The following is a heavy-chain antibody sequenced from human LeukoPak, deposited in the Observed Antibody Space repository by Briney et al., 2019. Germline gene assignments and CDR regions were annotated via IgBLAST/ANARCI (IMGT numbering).Heavy chain of an antibody. CDR2: INPSGGST. J-gene: IGHJ6*03. CDR3: ARKVLYCTNGVCYTRDYYYMDV. CDR1: GYTFTTYY. Sequence: GASLKVSCKASGYTFTTYYMHWVRQAPGQGLEWMGIINPSGGSTSYAHKFQGRVTMTRDMSTSTVYLELSSLRSEDTAVYYCARKVLYCTNGVCYTRDYYYMDVWGKGTRSPSP. V-gene: IGHV1-46*01. D-gene: IGHD2-8*01.